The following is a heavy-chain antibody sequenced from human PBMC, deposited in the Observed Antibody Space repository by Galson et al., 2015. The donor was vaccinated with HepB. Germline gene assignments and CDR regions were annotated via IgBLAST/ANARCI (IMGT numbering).Heavy chain of an antibody. V-gene: IGHV3-21*01. CDR2: ISSSSSYI. CDR1: GFTFSSYS. CDR3: ARDWGTVTTVYAFDI. Sequence: SLRLSCAASGFTFSSYSMNWVRQAPGKGLEWVSSISSSSSYIYYADSVKGRFTISRDNAKNSLYLQMNSLRAEDTAVYYCARDWGTVTTVYAFDIWGQGTMVTVSS. D-gene: IGHD4-17*01. J-gene: IGHJ3*02.